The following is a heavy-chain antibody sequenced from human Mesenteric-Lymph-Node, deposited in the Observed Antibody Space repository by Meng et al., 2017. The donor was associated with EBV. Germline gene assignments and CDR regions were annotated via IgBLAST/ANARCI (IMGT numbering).Heavy chain of an antibody. CDR3: ARGVQVAWRFNP. D-gene: IGHD2-15*01. CDR1: GGSFSNYY. CDR2: INHSGSA. Sequence: GPLQQWGAGLLKPSETLSLTCEVSGGSFSNYYWSWIRQTPGKGLEWIGEINHSGSANYNPSLKSRVTISIDTSKNQFSLRLNSVTAADTAVYYCARGVQVAWRFNPWGQGTLVTVSS. J-gene: IGHJ5*02. V-gene: IGHV4-34*02.